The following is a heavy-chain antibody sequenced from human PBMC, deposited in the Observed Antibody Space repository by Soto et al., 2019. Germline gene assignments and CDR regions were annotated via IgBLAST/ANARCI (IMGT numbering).Heavy chain of an antibody. CDR1: GYTFTSYG. CDR3: ARGRLRFLEWRALDY. D-gene: IGHD3-3*01. CDR2: ISAYNGNT. V-gene: IGHV1-18*01. J-gene: IGHJ4*02. Sequence: ASVKISCKASGYTFTSYGISWVRQAPGQGLEWMGWISAYNGNTNYAQKLQGRVTMTTDTSTSTAYMELRSLRSDDTAVYYCARGRLRFLEWRALDYWGQGTLVTVSS.